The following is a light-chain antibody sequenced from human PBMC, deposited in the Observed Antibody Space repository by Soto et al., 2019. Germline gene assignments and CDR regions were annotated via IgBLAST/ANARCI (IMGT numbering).Light chain of an antibody. J-gene: IGLJ1*01. CDR1: SSDVGSYNF. V-gene: IGLV2-23*01. CDR2: EGS. CDR3: CSYVGSSTYV. Sequence: QSALTQPASVSGSPGQSITISCTGTSSDVGSYNFVSWYQQHPGKVPKLMIYEGSERPSGVSNRFSGSKSGNTASLTISGLRAEDEADYYCCSYVGSSTYVFGTGTKVTVL.